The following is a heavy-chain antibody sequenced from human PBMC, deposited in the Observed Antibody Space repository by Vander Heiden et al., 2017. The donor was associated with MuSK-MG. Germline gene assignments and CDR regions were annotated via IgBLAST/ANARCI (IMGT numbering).Heavy chain of an antibody. Sequence: QVQLQQWGAGLLKPSETLTLTCAVYGWSFSGSYWGWIRQPPGKGLEWIGEINHSGSTNYNPSLKSRVTISVDTSKNQFSLKLSSVTAADTAVYYCASRHGDAFDIWGQGTMVTVSS. V-gene: IGHV4-34*01. CDR2: INHSGST. CDR3: ASRHGDAFDI. CDR1: GWSFSGSY. J-gene: IGHJ3*02.